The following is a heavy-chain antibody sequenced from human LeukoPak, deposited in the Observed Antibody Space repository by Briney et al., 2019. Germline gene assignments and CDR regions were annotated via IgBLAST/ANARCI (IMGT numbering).Heavy chain of an antibody. CDR3: ASHRIGYYFDY. Sequence: PGGSLRLSCAASGFTFSSYSMNWVRHAPGKGLEWVSSISSSSSYIYYADSVKGRFTISRENAKNSLYLQMNSLRAEDTAVYYCASHRIGYYFDYWGQGTLVTVSS. J-gene: IGHJ4*02. D-gene: IGHD2-15*01. CDR2: ISSSSSYI. V-gene: IGHV3-21*01. CDR1: GFTFSSYS.